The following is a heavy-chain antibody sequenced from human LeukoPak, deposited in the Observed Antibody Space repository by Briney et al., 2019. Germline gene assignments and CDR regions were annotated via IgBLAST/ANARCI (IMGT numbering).Heavy chain of an antibody. J-gene: IGHJ3*01. CDR1: GGSISSSSYY. Sequence: PSETLSLTCTVSGGSISSSSYYWGWIRQPPGKGLEWVGSFYYSGSTYYNPSLKRRVTISADMSKNQFSLELTSVTAADTAIYYCARTLRTDLNDAFDAWGQGTMVTVSS. CDR3: ARTLRTDLNDAFDA. V-gene: IGHV4-39*01. CDR2: FYYSGST.